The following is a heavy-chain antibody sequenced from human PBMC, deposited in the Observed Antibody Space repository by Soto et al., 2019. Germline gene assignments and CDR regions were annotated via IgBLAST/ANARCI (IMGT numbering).Heavy chain of an antibody. D-gene: IGHD1-26*01. CDR1: GFTFSSVS. CDR2: MYPRGGNT. V-gene: IGHV3-23*01. Sequence: EVQLLESGGNLVQPGWSLRLSCAASGFTFSSVSMSWVRQAPGRGLEWVASMYPRGGNTFYADSVRGRFVISRDNSINTVYLQMNSLRADDTAVYYCAKDRLSDSGWDIDYWGQGTLVTVSS. J-gene: IGHJ4*02. CDR3: AKDRLSDSGWDIDY.